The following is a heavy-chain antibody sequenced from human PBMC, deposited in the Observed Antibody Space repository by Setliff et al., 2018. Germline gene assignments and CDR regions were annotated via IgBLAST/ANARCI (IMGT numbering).Heavy chain of an antibody. V-gene: IGHV3-23*01. Sequence: GGSLRLSCAASGFTFSSYAMSWVRQAPGKGLEWVSAISGSGGSTYYADSVKGRFTISRDNSKNTLYLQMNSLKAEDTAIYYCAKDADYGGNPVPLFDWGQGTLVTVSS. CDR3: AKDADYGGNPVPLFD. CDR1: GFTFSSYA. CDR2: ISGSGGST. J-gene: IGHJ4*02. D-gene: IGHD4-17*01.